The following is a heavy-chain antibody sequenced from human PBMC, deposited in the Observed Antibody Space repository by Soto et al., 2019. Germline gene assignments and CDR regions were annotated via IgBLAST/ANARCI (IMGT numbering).Heavy chain of an antibody. CDR2: IYYSGST. J-gene: IGHJ5*02. Sequence: SETLSLTCTVSGGSISSYYWSWIRQPPGKGLEWIGYIYYSGSTNYDPSLKSRVTISVDTSKNQFSLKLSSVTAADTAVYYCARGQNLVVVVAATRSEYWFDTWGQGTLVTVS. CDR1: GGSISSYY. CDR3: ARGQNLVVVVAATRSEYWFDT. D-gene: IGHD2-15*01. V-gene: IGHV4-59*01.